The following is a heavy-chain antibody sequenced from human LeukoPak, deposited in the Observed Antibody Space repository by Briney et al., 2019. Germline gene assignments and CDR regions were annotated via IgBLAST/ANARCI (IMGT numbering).Heavy chain of an antibody. J-gene: IGHJ5*02. CDR3: AREGSGSYLNWFDP. CDR2: INHSGST. CDR1: GGSFSGYY. Sequence: SETLSLTCAVYGGSFSGYYWSWLRQPPGKGLEWIGEINHSGSTNYNPSLKSRVTISVDTSKNQFSLKLSSVTAADTAVYYCAREGSGSYLNWFDPWGQGTLVTVSS. V-gene: IGHV4-34*01. D-gene: IGHD1-26*01.